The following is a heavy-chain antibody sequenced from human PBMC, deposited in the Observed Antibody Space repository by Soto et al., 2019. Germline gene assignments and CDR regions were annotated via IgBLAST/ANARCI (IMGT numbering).Heavy chain of an antibody. Sequence: QVQLQESGPGLVKPSQTLSLTCTVSGVSISSGGYYWSWIRQHPGKGLEWIGYIYYSGSTYYNPSLKSRVTISVDTSKNQFSLKLSSVTAADTAVYYCARDEKADTAMVNWGQGTLVTVSS. CDR2: IYYSGST. CDR3: ARDEKADTAMVN. V-gene: IGHV4-31*03. D-gene: IGHD5-18*01. J-gene: IGHJ4*02. CDR1: GVSISSGGYY.